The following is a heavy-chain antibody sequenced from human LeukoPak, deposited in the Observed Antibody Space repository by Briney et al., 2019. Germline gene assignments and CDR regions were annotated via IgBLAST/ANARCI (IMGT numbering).Heavy chain of an antibody. J-gene: IGHJ3*02. CDR1: GYTFTGYY. D-gene: IGHD3-22*01. CDR3: ARDRDRHIGAYYYDSSGYTTAFDI. Sequence: GASMKVSCKASGYTFTGYYMHWVRQAPGQGLEWMGWINPNSGGTNYAQKFQGRVTMTRDTSISTAYMELSRLRSDDTAVYYCARDRDRHIGAYYYDSSGYTTAFDIWGQGTMVTVSS. V-gene: IGHV1-2*02. CDR2: INPNSGGT.